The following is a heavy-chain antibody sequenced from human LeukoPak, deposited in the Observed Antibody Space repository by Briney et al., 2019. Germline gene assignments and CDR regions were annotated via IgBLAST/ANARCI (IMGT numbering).Heavy chain of an antibody. J-gene: IGHJ6*03. D-gene: IGHD3-3*01. CDR1: GSTFSSYS. CDR3: ARLCYDFWSAQSHYYYYMDV. Sequence: GGSLRLSCAASGSTFSSYSMNWVRQAPGKGLEWVSYISSSSSTIYYADSVKGRFTISRDNAKNSLYLQMNSLRAEDTAVYYCARLCYDFWSAQSHYYYYMDVWGKGTTVTVSS. CDR2: ISSSSSTI. V-gene: IGHV3-48*01.